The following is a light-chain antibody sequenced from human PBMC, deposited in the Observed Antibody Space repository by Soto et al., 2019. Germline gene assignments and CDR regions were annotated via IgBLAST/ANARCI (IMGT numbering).Light chain of an antibody. CDR3: LFFDSSLSVV. Sequence: QPVLTQPPSVSGAPGQRVSISCTGSSSNIGAGYDVHWYQQLPGRAPKLLIYGNTNRSSGVPDRFSGSKSGTSASLAITGLQAEDEADYYCLFFDSSLSVVFGGGTKLTVL. CDR1: SSNIGAGYD. J-gene: IGLJ2*01. V-gene: IGLV1-40*01. CDR2: GNT.